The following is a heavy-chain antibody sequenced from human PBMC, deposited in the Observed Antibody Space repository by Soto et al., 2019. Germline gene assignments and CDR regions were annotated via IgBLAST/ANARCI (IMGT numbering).Heavy chain of an antibody. J-gene: IGHJ6*02. D-gene: IGHD1-26*01. CDR1: GFRFSDYG. V-gene: IGHV3-30*18. CDR2: ISYDGSKT. CDR3: AKMDADLLPYYYYGMDV. Sequence: QVQLVESGGGVVQPGRSLILSCAASGFRFSDYGIHWVRQAPGKGLEWVALISYDGSKTFYTDSVKGRFTISRDNSKNTMYLQIDRLRAEDTAVYYCAKMDADLLPYYYYGMDVWGQGTKVIVSS.